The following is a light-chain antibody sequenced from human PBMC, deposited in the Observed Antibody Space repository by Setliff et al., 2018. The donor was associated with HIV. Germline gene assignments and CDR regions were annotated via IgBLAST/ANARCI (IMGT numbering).Light chain of an antibody. CDR2: DVT. CDR1: TNDVGNDNY. CDR3: SSYASSGTRMV. Sequence: QSALAQPASVSGSPGQSITVSCTGTTNDVGNDNYVSWYQQHPGKAPKLMIYDVTNRPSGVSNRFSGSKSANTASLTISGLQAEDEADYYCSSYASSGTRMVFGTGTKGTVL. V-gene: IGLV2-14*03. J-gene: IGLJ1*01.